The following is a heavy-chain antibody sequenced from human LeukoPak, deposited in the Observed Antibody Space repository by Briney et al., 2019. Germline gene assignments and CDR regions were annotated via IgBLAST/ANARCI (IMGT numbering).Heavy chain of an antibody. CDR3: ARHRGGLHFDY. CDR1: GGSISSYY. J-gene: IGHJ4*02. V-gene: IGHV4-59*08. D-gene: IGHD1-26*01. Sequence: PSETLSLTCTVSGGSISSYYWSWIRQPPGKGLEWIGYIYYSGSTNYSPSLKSRVTISVDTSKNQFSLKLSSVTAADTAVYYCARHRGGLHFDYWGQGTLVTVSS. CDR2: IYYSGST.